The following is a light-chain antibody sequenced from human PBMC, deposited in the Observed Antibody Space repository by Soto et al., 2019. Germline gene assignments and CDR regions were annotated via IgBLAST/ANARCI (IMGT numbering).Light chain of an antibody. V-gene: IGKV1-39*01. Sequence: DIQMTQSPSSLSPSVGDRVTITCRASQSISSSLNWYQQKPGKAPTLLIYAASSLQSGVPSRFSGTGSGTDFTLTISSLQREDFASYYCQQSYGTPYTFGQWTKLEIK. CDR3: QQSYGTPYT. CDR2: AAS. J-gene: IGKJ2*01. CDR1: QSISSS.